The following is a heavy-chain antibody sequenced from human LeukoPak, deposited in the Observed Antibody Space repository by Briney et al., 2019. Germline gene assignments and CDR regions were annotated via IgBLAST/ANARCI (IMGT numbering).Heavy chain of an antibody. CDR3: ARGYDLFVNWFDP. D-gene: IGHD3-9*01. Sequence: PSQTLSLTCTVSGGSISSGGYYWSWIRQHPGKGLEWIGYIYYSGSTYYNPSLKSRVTISADTSKNQFSLKLSSVTAADTAVYYCARGYDLFVNWFDPWGQGTLVTVSS. CDR1: GGSISSGGYY. V-gene: IGHV4-31*03. J-gene: IGHJ5*02. CDR2: IYYSGST.